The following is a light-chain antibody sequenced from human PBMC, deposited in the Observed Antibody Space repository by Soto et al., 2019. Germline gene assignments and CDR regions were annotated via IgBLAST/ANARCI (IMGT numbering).Light chain of an antibody. J-gene: IGKJ4*01. CDR2: GAS. V-gene: IGKV3-15*01. Sequence: ETVMTQSPATLSVSPGERATLSCRASQSVNSNLAWYQQKLGQAPRVLIYGASTRATGIPDRFSGSGSGTEFILTISSLQSEDFAVYFCQQYDNWPLTFGGGTKVDIK. CDR3: QQYDNWPLT. CDR1: QSVNSN.